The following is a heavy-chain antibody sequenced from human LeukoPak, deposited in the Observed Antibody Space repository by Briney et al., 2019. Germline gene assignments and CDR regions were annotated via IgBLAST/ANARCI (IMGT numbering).Heavy chain of an antibody. CDR2: IYYSGST. V-gene: IGHV4-59*08. CDR1: GGSISSYY. CDR3: ARGQQQLPSEFDY. Sequence: PSGTLSLTCTVSGGSISSYYWSWIRQPPGKGLEWIGYIYYSGSTNYNPSLKSRVTISVDTSKNQFSLKLSSVTAADTAVYYCARGQQQLPSEFDYWGQGTLVTVSS. D-gene: IGHD6-13*01. J-gene: IGHJ4*02.